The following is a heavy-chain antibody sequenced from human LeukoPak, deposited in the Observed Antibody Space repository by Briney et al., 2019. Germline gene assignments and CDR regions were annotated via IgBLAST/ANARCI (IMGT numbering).Heavy chain of an antibody. CDR2: IRSKAYGGTT. CDR3: TARGTLWTTVTMYPYFDY. Sequence: PGGSLRLSCTASGFTFGDYAMSWFRQAPGKGLEWVGFIRSKAYGGTTEYAASVKGRFTISRDDSKSIAYLQMNSLKTEDTAVYYCTARGTLWTTVTMYPYFDYWGQGTLVTVSS. D-gene: IGHD4-17*01. V-gene: IGHV3-49*03. CDR1: GFTFGDYA. J-gene: IGHJ4*02.